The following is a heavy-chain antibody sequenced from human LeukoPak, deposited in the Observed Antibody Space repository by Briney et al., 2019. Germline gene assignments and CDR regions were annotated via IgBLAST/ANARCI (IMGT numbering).Heavy chain of an antibody. Sequence: GGSLRLSCAASGFTFSSYAMSWVRQAPGKGLEWVAVISYDGSNKYYADSVKGQFTISRDNSKNTLYLQMNSLRAEDTAVYYCARDGEGAVAGIGGFDYWGQGTLVTVSS. J-gene: IGHJ4*02. CDR2: ISYDGSNK. CDR3: ARDGEGAVAGIGGFDY. CDR1: GFTFSSYA. D-gene: IGHD6-19*01. V-gene: IGHV3-30-3*01.